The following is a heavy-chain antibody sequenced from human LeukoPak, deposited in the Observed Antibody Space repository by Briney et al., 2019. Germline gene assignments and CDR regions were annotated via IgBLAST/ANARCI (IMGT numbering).Heavy chain of an antibody. Sequence: ASVKVSCKASGYPFIDYYLHWVRQAPGQGLEWMGCINPNTGDTNSAQNFQGRVIMTRDTSITTAYMELSRLTSDDTALYYCASKGAGHCYDASCMGSFDLWGQGTTVAVSS. CDR1: GYPFIDYY. V-gene: IGHV1-2*02. J-gene: IGHJ3*01. CDR2: INPNTGDT. CDR3: ASKGAGHCYDASCMGSFDL. D-gene: IGHD2-15*01.